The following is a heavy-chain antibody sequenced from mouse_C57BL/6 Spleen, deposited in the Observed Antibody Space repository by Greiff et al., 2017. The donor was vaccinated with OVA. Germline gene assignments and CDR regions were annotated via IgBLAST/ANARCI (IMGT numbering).Heavy chain of an antibody. V-gene: IGHV6-6*01. CDR3: TRLYYGNYYWYFDV. CDR1: GFTFSDAW. J-gene: IGHJ1*03. CDR2: IRNKANNHAT. D-gene: IGHD2-1*01. Sequence: EVQVVESGGGLVQPGGSMKLSCAASGFTFSDAWMDWVRQSPEKGLEWVAEIRNKANNHATYYAESVKGRFTISRDDSKSSVYLQMNSLRAEDTGIYYCTRLYYGNYYWYFDVWGTGTTVTVSS.